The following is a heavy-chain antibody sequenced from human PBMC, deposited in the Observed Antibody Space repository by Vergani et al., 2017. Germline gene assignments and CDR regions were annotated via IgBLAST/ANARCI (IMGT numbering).Heavy chain of an antibody. CDR3: ARRGKAYGDYFDY. J-gene: IGHJ4*02. CDR2: IYYSGSN. D-gene: IGHD4-17*01. V-gene: IGHV4-30-4*01. Sequence: QVQLQESGPGLVKPSQTLSLTCTVSGGSISSGDYYWSWIRQPPGKGLEWIGYIYYSGSNYYNPSLKSRVTISVDTSKNQFSLKLSSGTAADTAVYYCARRGKAYGDYFDYWGQGTLVTVSS. CDR1: GGSISSGDYY.